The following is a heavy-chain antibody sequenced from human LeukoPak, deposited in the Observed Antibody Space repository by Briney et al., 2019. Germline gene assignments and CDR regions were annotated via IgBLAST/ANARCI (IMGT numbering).Heavy chain of an antibody. CDR1: GGSMSSYY. CDR2: IYTSGST. J-gene: IGHJ5*02. Sequence: PSETLSFTCTVSGGSMSSYYWSWIRQPAGKGLEWIGRIYTSGSTNYNPSLKSRVTMSVDTSMNQFSLKLSSVTAADTAVYYCARDGGYYDSSGYFRSGWFDPWGQGTLVTVS. D-gene: IGHD3-22*01. V-gene: IGHV4-4*07. CDR3: ARDGGYYDSSGYFRSGWFDP.